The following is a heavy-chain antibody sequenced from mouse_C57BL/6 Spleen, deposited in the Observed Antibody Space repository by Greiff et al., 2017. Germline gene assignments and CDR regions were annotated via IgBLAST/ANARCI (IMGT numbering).Heavy chain of an antibody. Sequence: EVKVVESGGGLVKPGGSLKLSCAASGFTFSDYGMHWVRQAPEKGLEWVAYISSGSSTIYYADTVKGRFTISRDNAKNTLFLQMTSLRSEDTAMYYCARRPLITTVVAPYFDVWGTGTTVTVSS. CDR1: GFTFSDYG. V-gene: IGHV5-17*01. CDR2: ISSGSSTI. J-gene: IGHJ1*03. CDR3: ARRPLITTVVAPYFDV. D-gene: IGHD1-1*01.